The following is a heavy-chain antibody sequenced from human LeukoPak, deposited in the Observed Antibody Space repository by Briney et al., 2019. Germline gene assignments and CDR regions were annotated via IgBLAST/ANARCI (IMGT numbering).Heavy chain of an antibody. CDR2: IYYSGST. Sequence: SETLSLTCTVSGGSISSFYWSWIRQPPGKGLEWIGYIYYSGSTNCNPSLRSRVTISVDTSQNQFSLKLSSVTAADTAVYYCARLRDLYSLFDYWGQGTLVTVSS. D-gene: IGHD3-16*01. CDR1: GGSISSFY. V-gene: IGHV4-59*08. CDR3: ARLRDLYSLFDY. J-gene: IGHJ4*02.